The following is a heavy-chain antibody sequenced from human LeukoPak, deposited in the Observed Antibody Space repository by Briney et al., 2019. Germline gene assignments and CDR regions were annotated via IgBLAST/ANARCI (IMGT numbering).Heavy chain of an antibody. V-gene: IGHV4-34*01. CDR2: INHSGST. CDR3: ARVLEGSSGQHWYFDL. CDR1: GVPFSGYY. J-gene: IGHJ2*01. Sequence: SETLPLTCAVYGVPFSGYYWSWIRQPPGKGLEWIGEINHSGSTNYNPSLKSRVTISVDTSKHQFSLRLSSVTAADTAVYYCARVLEGSSGQHWYFDLWGRGTLVTVSS. D-gene: IGHD6-19*01.